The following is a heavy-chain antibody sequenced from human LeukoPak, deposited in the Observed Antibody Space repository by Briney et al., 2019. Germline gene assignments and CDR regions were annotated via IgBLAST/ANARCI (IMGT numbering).Heavy chain of an antibody. CDR3: ARGSYSYGPAAAFDI. CDR2: ICYSGST. Sequence: PSETLSLTCTVSGGSISNYYWTWIRQPPGKGLEWTGYICYSGSTNYNPSLKSRVTISVDTSKNQFSLKLSSVTAADTAVYYCARGSYSYGPAAAFDIWGQGTMVTVSS. CDR1: GGSISNYY. D-gene: IGHD5-18*01. V-gene: IGHV4-59*01. J-gene: IGHJ3*02.